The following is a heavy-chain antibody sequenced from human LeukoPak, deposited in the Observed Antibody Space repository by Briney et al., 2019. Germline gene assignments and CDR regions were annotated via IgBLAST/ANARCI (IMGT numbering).Heavy chain of an antibody. CDR2: IVDSGGGT. CDR1: GFTINSYA. CDR3: AKEKLGYCSGSSCYSTYYFDY. V-gene: IGHV3-23*01. Sequence: GGSLRLTCAASGFTINSYAMSWVRQAPGKGLEWVSAIVDSGGGTYYADSVKGRFTISRDNSKNTLYLQMNSLRAEDTAVYYCAKEKLGYCSGSSCYSTYYFDYWGQGTLVTVSS. D-gene: IGHD2-2*01. J-gene: IGHJ4*02.